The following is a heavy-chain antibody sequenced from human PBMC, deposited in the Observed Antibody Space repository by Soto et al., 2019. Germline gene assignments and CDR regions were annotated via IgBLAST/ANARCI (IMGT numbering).Heavy chain of an antibody. CDR3: ARDYSGYSYGYFDY. V-gene: IGHV3-23*01. J-gene: IGHJ4*02. CDR2: ISGRGGRS. Sequence: AGSLRLSCAPLGFPFSNYAMTWVPQGPGKGLEWVSGISGRGGRSYYADPVKGRFTTSRDNSKSTLYLQMNSLSAEATAVYYCARDYSGYSYGYFDYWGQGTLVTVSS. CDR1: GFPFSNYA. D-gene: IGHD5-18*01.